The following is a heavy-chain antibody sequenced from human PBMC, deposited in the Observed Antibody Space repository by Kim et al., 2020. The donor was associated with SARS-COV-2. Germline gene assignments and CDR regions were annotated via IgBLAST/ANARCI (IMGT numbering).Heavy chain of an antibody. J-gene: IGHJ3*02. Sequence: NYNPSLQSRVTISVDTSKNTFSLRLSSVTAADTAVYYCARRTRAYAFDIWGQGTMVTVSS. D-gene: IGHD2-2*01. V-gene: IGHV4-59*08. CDR3: ARRTRAYAFDI.